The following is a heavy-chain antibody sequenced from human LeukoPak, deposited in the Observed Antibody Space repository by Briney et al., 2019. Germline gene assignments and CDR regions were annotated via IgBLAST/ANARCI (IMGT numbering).Heavy chain of an antibody. CDR2: VNRDGSET. J-gene: IGHJ6*02. Sequence: TGGSLRLSCAASGFALSSHWMTWVRQVSGRGPEWVANVNRDGSETYYLDSVKGRFTISKDNAKNSLYLQMNSLRAEDTALYHCARNNGMDVWGQGTTVIVSS. CDR1: GFALSSHW. CDR3: ARNNGMDV. V-gene: IGHV3-7*03.